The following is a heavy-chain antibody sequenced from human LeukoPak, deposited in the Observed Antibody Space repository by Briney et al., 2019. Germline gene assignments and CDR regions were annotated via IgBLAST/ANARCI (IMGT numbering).Heavy chain of an antibody. CDR3: TGNYYGSGSYADFDY. J-gene: IGHJ4*02. D-gene: IGHD3-10*01. Sequence: GGSLRLSCAASGFTFSGSVMHWVRQASGKGLEWVGRIRSTANGYATAYAASVKGRFTISRDDSKNTAYLQMDSLKTEDTAVYYCTGNYYGSGSYADFDYWGQGTLVTVSS. CDR2: IRSTANGYAT. V-gene: IGHV3-73*01. CDR1: GFTFSGSV.